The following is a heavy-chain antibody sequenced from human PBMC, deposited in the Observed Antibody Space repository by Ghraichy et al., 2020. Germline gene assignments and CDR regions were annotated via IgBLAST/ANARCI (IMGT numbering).Heavy chain of an antibody. CDR3: ARDRDVAVAVD. D-gene: IGHD6-19*01. J-gene: IGHJ4*02. CDR1: GFTFSSYS. CDR2: ISSSSYI. Sequence: GGSLRLSCAASGFTFSSYSMNWVRQAPGKGLEWVSSISSSSYIYYADSVKGRFTISRDNAKNSLYLQMNSLRAEDTAVYYCARDRDVAVAVDWGQGTLVTVSS. V-gene: IGHV3-21*01.